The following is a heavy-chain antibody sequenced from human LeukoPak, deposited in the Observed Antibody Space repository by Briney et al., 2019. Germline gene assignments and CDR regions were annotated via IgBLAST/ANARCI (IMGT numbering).Heavy chain of an antibody. Sequence: GASVKVSCKASGGTFSSYAISWVRQAPGQGLEWMGGIIPIFGTANYAQKFQGRVTITMDESTSTAYMELSSLRSEDTAVYYCARHGGNLNWFDPWGQGTLVTVSS. CDR1: GGTFSSYA. D-gene: IGHD4-23*01. CDR3: ARHGGNLNWFDP. V-gene: IGHV1-69*05. J-gene: IGHJ5*02. CDR2: IIPIFGTA.